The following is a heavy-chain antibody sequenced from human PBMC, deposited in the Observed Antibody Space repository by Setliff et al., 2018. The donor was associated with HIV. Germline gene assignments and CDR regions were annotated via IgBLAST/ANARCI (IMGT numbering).Heavy chain of an antibody. Sequence: GGSLRLSCAASGFTFSDFATIWVRQAPGKGLEWVSSVSGSGDTTHYAGSVKGRAIISRDNSKRTLYLQINSLRAEDAAVYYCAKRRVVLVPLPIGPYDYWGRGVLVTVSS. V-gene: IGHV3-23*01. D-gene: IGHD2-2*01. CDR3: AKRRVVLVPLPIGPYDY. CDR1: GFTFSDFA. J-gene: IGHJ4*02. CDR2: VSGSGDTT.